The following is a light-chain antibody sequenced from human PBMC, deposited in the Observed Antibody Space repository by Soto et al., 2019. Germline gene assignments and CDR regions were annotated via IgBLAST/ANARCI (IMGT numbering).Light chain of an antibody. Sequence: QSVLTQPPSASGTPGQRVTISCSGSSSNIGSNFLSWYQHLPGTAPKLLIYRDTQWPSGVPDRFSGSKSGTSASLAISGLRSEDEGDYYCAVWDDNLRTVVFGGGTQLTVL. CDR2: RDT. J-gene: IGLJ2*01. CDR3: AVWDDNLRTVV. V-gene: IGLV1-47*01. CDR1: SSNIGSNF.